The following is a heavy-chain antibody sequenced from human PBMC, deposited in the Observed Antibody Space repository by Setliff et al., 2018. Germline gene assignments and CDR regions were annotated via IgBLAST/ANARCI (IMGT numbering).Heavy chain of an antibody. Sequence: SGHAGEPTQTLTLTCSFSGFSLTTPSVGVGWVRQPPGKALEWLALISWDDDDRYSPSLKNRVTLTKDTSKNQVVLTMSNVDPVDTATYYCAHIMGRVWDYWGPGTLVTVSS. CDR3: AHIMGRVWDY. J-gene: IGHJ4*02. V-gene: IGHV2-5*02. CDR2: ISWDDDD. CDR1: GFSLTTPSVG. D-gene: IGHD3-10*01.